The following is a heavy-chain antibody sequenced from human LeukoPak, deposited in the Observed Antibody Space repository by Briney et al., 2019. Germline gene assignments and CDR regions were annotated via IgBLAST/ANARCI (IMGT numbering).Heavy chain of an antibody. Sequence: GGSLRLSCAASGFSFSYSWMTWVRQAPGKGLEWVANIKQDGSEKYYVDSVKGRFTISRDNAKNSLSLQMNSLRAEDTAVYYCARAASSTRPYYFDYWAQGTLVTVPS. J-gene: IGHJ4*02. CDR2: IKQDGSEK. D-gene: IGHD3-10*01. V-gene: IGHV3-7*01. CDR1: GFSFSYSW. CDR3: ARAASSTRPYYFDY.